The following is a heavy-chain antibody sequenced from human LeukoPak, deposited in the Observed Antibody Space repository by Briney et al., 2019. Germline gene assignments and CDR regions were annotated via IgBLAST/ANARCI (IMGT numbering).Heavy chain of an antibody. CDR2: IRYDGSNK. D-gene: IGHD6-19*01. Sequence: GGSLRLSCAASGFTFSSYGMHWVRQAPGKGLEWVAFIRYDGSNKYYADSVKGRFTISRDNSKNTLYLQMNSLRAEDTAVHYCAKVQWLVIDYWGQGTLVTVSS. J-gene: IGHJ4*02. CDR3: AKVQWLVIDY. CDR1: GFTFSSYG. V-gene: IGHV3-30*02.